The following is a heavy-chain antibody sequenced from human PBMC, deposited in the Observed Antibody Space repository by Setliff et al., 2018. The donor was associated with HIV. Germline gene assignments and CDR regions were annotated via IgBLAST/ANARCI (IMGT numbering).Heavy chain of an antibody. V-gene: IGHV4-4*07. D-gene: IGHD2-8*01. CDR3: AKDAGVTGGLYRYYIDA. J-gene: IGHJ6*03. CDR1: GVSIDKNY. CDR2: VYMSGKT. Sequence: PSETLSLTCTVSGVSIDKNYWSWVRRPPGKGLEWIGRVYMSGKTNYSPSLKSRVTMSADTSKNQVSLKVTSVTAADTAVYYCAKDAGVTGGLYRYYIDAWGNGTTVTVSS.